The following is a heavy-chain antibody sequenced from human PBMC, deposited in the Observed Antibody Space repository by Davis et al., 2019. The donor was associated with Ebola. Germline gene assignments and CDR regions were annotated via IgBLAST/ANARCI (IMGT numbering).Heavy chain of an antibody. CDR1: GGTFSSYA. V-gene: IGHV1-69*05. Sequence: SVKVSCKASGGTFSSYAISWVRQAPGQGLEWMGGIIPIFGTASYAQKFQGRVTMTRDTSTSTVYMELSSLRSEDTAVYYCARDGYSTGAFDYWGQGTLVTVSS. CDR2: IIPIFGTA. CDR3: ARDGYSTGAFDY. D-gene: IGHD5-18*01. J-gene: IGHJ4*02.